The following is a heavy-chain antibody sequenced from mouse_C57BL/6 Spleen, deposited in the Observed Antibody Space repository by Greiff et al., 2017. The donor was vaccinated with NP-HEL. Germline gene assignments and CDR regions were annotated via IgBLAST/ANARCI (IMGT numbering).Heavy chain of an antibody. J-gene: IGHJ3*01. D-gene: IGHD1-1*01. CDR2: IYPGAGDT. V-gene: IGHV1-82*01. CDR3: ASSYYGSSFAWFAY. CDR1: GYAFSSSW. Sequence: QVQLKESGPELVKPGASVKISCKASGYAFSSSWMNWVKQRPGKGLEWIGRIYPGAGDTNYNGKFKGKATLTADKSSSTAYMQLSSLTSEDSAVYFCASSYYGSSFAWFAYWGQGTLVTVSA.